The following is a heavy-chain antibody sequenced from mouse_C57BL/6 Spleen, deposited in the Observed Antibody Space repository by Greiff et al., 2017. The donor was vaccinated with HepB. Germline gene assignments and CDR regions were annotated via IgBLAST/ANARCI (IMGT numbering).Heavy chain of an antibody. CDR1: GYTFTSYW. CDR2: IDPSDSYT. CDR3: ARRGVAGGSVYAMDY. V-gene: IGHV1-69*01. J-gene: IGHJ4*01. Sequence: QVQLQQPGAELVMPGASVKLSCKASGYTFTSYWMHWVKQRPGQGLEWIGEIDPSDSYTNYNQKFKGKSTLTVDKSSSTAYMQLSSLTSEDSAVYYCARRGVAGGSVYAMDYWGQGTSVTVSS. D-gene: IGHD1-1*01.